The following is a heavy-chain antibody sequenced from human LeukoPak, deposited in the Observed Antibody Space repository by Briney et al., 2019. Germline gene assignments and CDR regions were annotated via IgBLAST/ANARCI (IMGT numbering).Heavy chain of an antibody. CDR2: IYYSGST. J-gene: IGHJ4*01. D-gene: IGHD3/OR15-3a*01. Sequence: SETLSLTCTVSGASVSGKFWSWIRHSPGNGLEWIGLIYYSGSTKFNPSLKSRVAMSVDPSNNQFSLSLNSVSTTDTAVYFCVGGGDWLPEYWGRGTQVIVS. CDR1: GASVSGKF. CDR3: VGGGDWLPEY. V-gene: IGHV4-59*02.